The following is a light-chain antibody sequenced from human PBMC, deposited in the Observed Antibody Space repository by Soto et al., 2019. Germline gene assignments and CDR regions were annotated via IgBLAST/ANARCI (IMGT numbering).Light chain of an antibody. CDR3: QQLLSYPIT. Sequence: DIHLTHSPSFLSASVGDRVTITCRASQGISSYLAWYQQKPGKAPKLLIYAASTLQSGVPLRFSGSGSGTSFTLTISSLQPEDFATYYCQQLLSYPITFGQGTRLEI. J-gene: IGKJ5*01. CDR2: AAS. V-gene: IGKV1-9*01. CDR1: QGISSY.